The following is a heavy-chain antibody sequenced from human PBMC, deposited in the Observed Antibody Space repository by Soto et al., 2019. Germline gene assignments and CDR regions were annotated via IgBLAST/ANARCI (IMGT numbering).Heavy chain of an antibody. Sequence: PSETLSLTCAVSGGSISSSNWWSWVRQPPGKGLEWIGEIYHSGSTNYNPSLKSRVTISVDKSKNQFSLKLSSVTATDTAVYYCGSSSLIRYGMDVWGQGTKATVSS. D-gene: IGHD6-6*01. V-gene: IGHV4-4*02. CDR2: IYHSGST. J-gene: IGHJ6*02. CDR3: GSSSLIRYGMDV. CDR1: GGSISSSNW.